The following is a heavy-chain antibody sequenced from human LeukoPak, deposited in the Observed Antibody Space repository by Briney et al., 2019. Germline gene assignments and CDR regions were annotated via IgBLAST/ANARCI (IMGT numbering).Heavy chain of an antibody. V-gene: IGHV3-23*01. D-gene: IGHD2-8*01. CDR3: AKDLGDVLMVYATYFDY. CDR1: GFTFSSYA. CDR2: ISGSGGST. J-gene: IGHJ4*02. Sequence: GGSLRLSCAASGFTFSSYAMSWVRQAPGKGLEWVSAISGSGGSTYYADSVEGRFTISRDNSKNTLYLQMNSLRAEDTAVYYCAKDLGDVLMVYATYFDYWGQGTLVTVSS.